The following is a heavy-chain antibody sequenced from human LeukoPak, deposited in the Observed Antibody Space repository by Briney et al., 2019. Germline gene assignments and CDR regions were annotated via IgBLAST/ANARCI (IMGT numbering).Heavy chain of an antibody. CDR2: IYYSGST. D-gene: IGHD6-19*01. V-gene: IGHV4-59*08. J-gene: IGHJ4*02. CDR1: GGSISSYY. CDR3: ASPLAVAGTFGY. Sequence: SSETLSLTCTVSGGSISSYYWSWIRQPPGKGLEWIGYIYYSGSTNYNPSLKSRVTISVDTSKNQFSLKLSSVTAADTAVYYCASPLAVAGTFGYWGQGTLVTVSS.